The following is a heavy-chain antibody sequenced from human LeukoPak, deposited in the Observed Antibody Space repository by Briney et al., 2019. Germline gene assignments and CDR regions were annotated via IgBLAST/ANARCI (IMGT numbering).Heavy chain of an antibody. J-gene: IGHJ6*03. CDR3: ARGGIIAARPGHYYYYMDV. CDR1: GHTFTGYY. D-gene: IGHD6-6*01. CDR2: INPNSGGT. Sequence: GASVKVSCKASGHTFTGYYMHWVRQAPGQGLEWMGWINPNSGGTNYAQKFQGRVTMTRDTSISTAYMELSRLRSDDTAVYYCARGGIIAARPGHYYYYMDVWGKGTTVTVSS. V-gene: IGHV1-2*02.